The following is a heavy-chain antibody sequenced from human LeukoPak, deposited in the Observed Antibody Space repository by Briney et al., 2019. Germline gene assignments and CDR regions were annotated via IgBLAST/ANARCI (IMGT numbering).Heavy chain of an antibody. CDR1: GFTFSSYA. CDR3: ATRGIIWFGELSPFDY. V-gene: IGHV3-23*01. Sequence: GGSLRLSCAASGFTFSSYAMGWVRQAPGKGLEWVSAISGSGGSTYYADSVKGRFTISRDNSKNTLYLQMNSLRAEDTAVYYCATRGIIWFGELSPFDYWGQGTLVTVSS. D-gene: IGHD3-10*01. J-gene: IGHJ4*02. CDR2: ISGSGGST.